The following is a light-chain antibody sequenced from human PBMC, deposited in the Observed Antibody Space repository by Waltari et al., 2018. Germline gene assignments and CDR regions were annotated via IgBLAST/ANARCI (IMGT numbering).Light chain of an antibody. V-gene: IGKV3-11*01. J-gene: IGKJ1*01. CDR2: DAS. CDR1: QSISTD. CDR3: QQRNSWPRT. Sequence: EIVLTQSPATLPLSPGERATLPCRASQSISTDLAWYQQKPGQAPRLLIFDASNRATGIPVRFSGGGSGTDFTLTISSLESEDFAVYYCQQRNSWPRTFGQGTKVEIK.